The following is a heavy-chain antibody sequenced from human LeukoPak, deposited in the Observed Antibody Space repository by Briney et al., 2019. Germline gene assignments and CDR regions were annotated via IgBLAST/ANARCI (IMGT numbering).Heavy chain of an antibody. V-gene: IGHV4-38-2*02. CDR1: GYSISSGYY. CDR3: ARASHDYGDYSHFDY. D-gene: IGHD4-17*01. Sequence: KPSETLSLTCTVSGYSISSGYYWGWIRQPPGKGLEWIGSIYHSGSTYYNPSLKSRVTISVDTSKNQFSLKLSSVTAADTAVYYCARASHDYGDYSHFDYWGQGTLVTVSS. J-gene: IGHJ4*02. CDR2: IYHSGST.